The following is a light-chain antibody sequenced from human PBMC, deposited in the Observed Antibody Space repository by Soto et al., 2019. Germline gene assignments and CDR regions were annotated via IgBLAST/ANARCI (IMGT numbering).Light chain of an antibody. Sequence: QSVLTQPASVSGSPGQSITISCTGTSSDVGGYNYVSWYQQHPGKAPKLMIYDVINRPSGVSNRFSGSKSGNTASLTISGLQAEDEADYYCSSYTSSSPLGRFGGGTKLTVL. V-gene: IGLV2-14*01. CDR1: SSDVGGYNY. J-gene: IGLJ3*02. CDR2: DVI. CDR3: SSYTSSSPLGR.